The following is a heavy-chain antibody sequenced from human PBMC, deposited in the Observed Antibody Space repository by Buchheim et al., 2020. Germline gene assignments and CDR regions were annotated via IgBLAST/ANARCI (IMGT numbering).Heavy chain of an antibody. CDR3: ARSTFIAVAGIYYYYGMDV. CDR2: IYTSGST. CDR1: GGSISSGSYY. Sequence: QVQLQESGPGLVKPSQTLSLTCTVSGGSISSGSYYWSWIRQPAGKGLEWIGRIYTSGSTNYNPSLKSRVTISVDTSKNQFSLKLSSVTAADTAVYYCARSTFIAVAGIYYYYGMDVWGQGTT. V-gene: IGHV4-61*02. D-gene: IGHD6-19*01. J-gene: IGHJ6*02.